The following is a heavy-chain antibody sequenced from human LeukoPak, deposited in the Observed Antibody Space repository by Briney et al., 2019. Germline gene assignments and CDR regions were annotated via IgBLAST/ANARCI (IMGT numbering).Heavy chain of an antibody. V-gene: IGHV3-11*01. CDR3: AREVLRYFDWSRDAFDI. CDR1: GFTFSDYY. J-gene: IGHJ3*02. D-gene: IGHD3-9*01. CDR2: ISSSGSTI. Sequence: GGSLRLSCAASGFTFSDYYMSWIRQAPGKGLEWVSYISSSGSTIYSADSVKGRFTISRDNAKNSLYLQMNSLRAEDTAVYYCAREVLRYFDWSRDAFDIWGQGTLVTVSS.